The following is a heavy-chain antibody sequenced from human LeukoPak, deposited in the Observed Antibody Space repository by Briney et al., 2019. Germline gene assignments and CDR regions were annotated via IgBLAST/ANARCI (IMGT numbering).Heavy chain of an antibody. CDR1: GFTFSSYA. CDR2: ISYDGSNK. J-gene: IGHJ3*02. Sequence: GGSLRLSCAASGFTFSSYAMHWVRQAPGKGLEWVAVISYDGSNKYYADSVKGRFTISRDNSKNTLYLQMNSLRAEDTAVYYCARAGTPSYSGSYYEDAFDIWGRGTMVTVSS. CDR3: ARAGTPSYSGSYYEDAFDI. D-gene: IGHD1-26*01. V-gene: IGHV3-30-3*01.